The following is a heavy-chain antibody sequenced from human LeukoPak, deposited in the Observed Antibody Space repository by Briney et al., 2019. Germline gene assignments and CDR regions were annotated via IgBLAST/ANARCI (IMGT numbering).Heavy chain of an antibody. V-gene: IGHV3-15*01. CDR1: GFTVSSDY. CDR2: IKSNTDGGAT. Sequence: GSLRLSCAASGFTVSSDYMNWVRQAPGKGLEWVGRIKSNTDGGATDFAAPVKGRFTISRDDSKTTLFLQMNSLKTEDTAVYYCTTDGPRAFDFWGQGTLVTASS. J-gene: IGHJ4*02. CDR3: TTDGPRAFDF.